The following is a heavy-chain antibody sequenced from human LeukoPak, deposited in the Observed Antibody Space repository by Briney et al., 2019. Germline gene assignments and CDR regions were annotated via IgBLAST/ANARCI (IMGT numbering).Heavy chain of an antibody. CDR1: GFTFNSYW. CDR3: ARRGGPSALHRPELYQYQQGWFDP. D-gene: IGHD2-2*01. J-gene: IGHJ5*02. CDR2: ISGSGGST. Sequence: PGGSLRPSCAASGFTFNSYWMSWVRQAPGKGLEWVSAISGSGGSTYYADSVKGRFTISRDNSKNTLYLQMNSLRAEDTAVYYCARRGGPSALHRPELYQYQQGWFDPWGQGTLVTVSS. V-gene: IGHV3-23*01.